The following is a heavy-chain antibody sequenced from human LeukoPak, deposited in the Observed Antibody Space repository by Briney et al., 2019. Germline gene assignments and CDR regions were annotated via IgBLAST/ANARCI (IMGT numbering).Heavy chain of an antibody. Sequence: SETLSLPCTVSGGSISSSSYYWGWIRQPPGKGLEWIGSIYYSGSTYYNPSLKSRVTISVDTSKNQFSLKLSSVTAADTAVYYCAREAALEWLLFGWFDPWGQGTLVTVSS. V-gene: IGHV4-39*07. CDR1: GGSISSSSYY. D-gene: IGHD3-3*01. J-gene: IGHJ5*02. CDR3: AREAALEWLLFGWFDP. CDR2: IYYSGST.